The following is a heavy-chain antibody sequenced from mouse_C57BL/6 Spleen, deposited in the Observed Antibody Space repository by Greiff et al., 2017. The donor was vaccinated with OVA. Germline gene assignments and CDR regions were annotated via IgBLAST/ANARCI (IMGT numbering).Heavy chain of an antibody. V-gene: IGHV1-69*01. J-gene: IGHJ2*01. CDR3: ARSGITTVVYFDY. D-gene: IGHD1-1*01. CDR1: GYTFTSYW. CDR2: IDPSDSYT. Sequence: QVQLQQPGAELVMPGASVKLSCKASGYTFTSYWMHWVKQRPGQGLEWIGEIDPSDSYTNYNQKFKGKSKLTVDKSSSTAYMQLSSLTSADSAVYYCARSGITTVVYFDYWGQGTTLTVSS.